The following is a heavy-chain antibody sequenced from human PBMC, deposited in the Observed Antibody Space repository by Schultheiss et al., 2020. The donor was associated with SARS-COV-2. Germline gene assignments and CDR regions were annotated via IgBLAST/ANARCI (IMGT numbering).Heavy chain of an antibody. CDR2: TYYRSKWYN. V-gene: IGHV6-1*01. J-gene: IGHJ6*02. D-gene: IGHD2-15*01. CDR3: AREIVVVVAARTYGMDV. Sequence: SQTLSLTCDISGDSVSDNSAAWNWIRQSPSRGLEWLGRTYYRSKWYNDYALSVKSRITINPDTSKNQFSLQLNSVTPEDTAVYYCAREIVVVVAARTYGMDVWGQGTTVTVSS. CDR1: GDSVSDNSAA.